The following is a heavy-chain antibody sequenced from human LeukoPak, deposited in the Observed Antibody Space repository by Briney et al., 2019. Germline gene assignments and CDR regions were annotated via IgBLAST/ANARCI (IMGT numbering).Heavy chain of an antibody. CDR3: ARDRYGGYFDY. CDR2: INHSGST. Sequence: KPSESLSLTCAVYGGSFSGYYWSWIRQPPGKGLEWIGEINHSGSTNFNTSLKGRVPIPVDASKNQYSLKLSSVTAADTAVYYCARDRYGGYFDYWGQGTLVTVSS. J-gene: IGHJ4*02. V-gene: IGHV4-34*01. CDR1: GGSFSGYY. D-gene: IGHD3-10*01.